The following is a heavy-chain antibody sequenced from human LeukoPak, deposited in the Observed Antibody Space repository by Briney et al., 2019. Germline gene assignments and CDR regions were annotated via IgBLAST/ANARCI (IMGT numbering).Heavy chain of an antibody. J-gene: IGHJ5*02. CDR2: IYYSGST. CDR1: GGSISSSSYY. D-gene: IGHD1-26*01. Sequence: SETLSLTCTVSGGSISSSSYYWGWIRQPPGKGLGWIGSIYYSGSTYYNPSLKSRVTISVDTSKNQFSLKLASLTAADTAVYYCARRPIVGSTGFYFDPWGPGTLVTVSS. CDR3: ARRPIVGSTGFYFDP. V-gene: IGHV4-39*01.